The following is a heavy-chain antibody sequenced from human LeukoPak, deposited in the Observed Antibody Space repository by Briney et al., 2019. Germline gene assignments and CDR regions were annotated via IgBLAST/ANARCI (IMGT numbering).Heavy chain of an antibody. Sequence: SETLSLTCTVSGASISSGGCYWSWIRQPPGKGLEWIGYIYYSGSTYYNPSLKSRVTISVDTSKNQFSLKLSSVTAADTAVYYCARLPCSTSCHLPTQGAFDIWGQGTMVTVSS. CDR3: ARLPCSTSCHLPTQGAFDI. J-gene: IGHJ3*02. CDR1: GASISSGGCY. V-gene: IGHV4-30-4*01. D-gene: IGHD2-2*01. CDR2: IYYSGST.